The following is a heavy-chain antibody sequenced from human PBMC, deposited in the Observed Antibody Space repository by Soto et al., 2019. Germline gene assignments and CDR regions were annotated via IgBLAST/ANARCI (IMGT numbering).Heavy chain of an antibody. V-gene: IGHV4-59*01. CDR2: MYNTGST. D-gene: IGHD2-21*02. J-gene: IGHJ6*02. CDR3: ARDLWGYCGADCYPLDV. CDR1: GGSISSYY. Sequence: SETLSLTCTVSGGSISSYYWSWIRQPPGKGLVWIGYMYNTGSTIYNPSLKSRVTISVDTSKNQFSLKLNSVTAADTAVYYCARDLWGYCGADCYPLDVWGQGTTVTVS.